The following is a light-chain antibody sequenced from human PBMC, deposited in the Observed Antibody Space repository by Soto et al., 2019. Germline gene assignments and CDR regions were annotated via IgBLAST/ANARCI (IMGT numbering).Light chain of an antibody. CDR3: QQYNSWYT. CDR1: QSVSNN. V-gene: IGKV3-15*01. CDR2: GAF. Sequence: EIVMTQSPATLSASSGEGATLSCRASQSVSNNLAWYQQKPGQAPRLLIYGAFTRATGIPARFSGSGSGTEFTLTISSLQSEDFAVYYCQQYNSWYTFGQGTKLEI. J-gene: IGKJ2*01.